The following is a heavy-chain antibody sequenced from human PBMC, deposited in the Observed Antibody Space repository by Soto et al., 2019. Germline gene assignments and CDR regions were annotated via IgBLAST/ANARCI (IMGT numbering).Heavy chain of an antibody. CDR2: IFYSGST. D-gene: IGHD2-15*01. CDR3: ARQCRGVTCHWFVP. V-gene: IGHV4-39*01. CDR1: SGSISSTIYS. J-gene: IGHJ5*02. Sequence: QLQLQESGPGLVKPSETLSLTCTVSSGSISSTIYSWDWIRQPPGKGLEWIGSIFYSGSTYYNPSLQSRFTISVDTSKNQFSLTLTSVTAADTAVYYCARQCRGVTCHWFVPWGQGTLVTVSS.